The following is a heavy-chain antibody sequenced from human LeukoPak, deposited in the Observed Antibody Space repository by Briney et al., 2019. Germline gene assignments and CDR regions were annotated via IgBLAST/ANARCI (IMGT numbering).Heavy chain of an antibody. J-gene: IGHJ6*03. Sequence: PSETLSLTCTASGGSISSHSWSWIRQPPGKGLEWIGYISNSGSTTYNPSLKSRVTISPDTSKNQFSLKLSSVTAADTAVFYCARQRYGGGPYYYYYVDVWGKRTTVTVSS. CDR2: ISNSGST. CDR1: GGSISSHS. CDR3: ARQRYGGGPYYYYYVDV. V-gene: IGHV4-59*08. D-gene: IGHD4-23*01.